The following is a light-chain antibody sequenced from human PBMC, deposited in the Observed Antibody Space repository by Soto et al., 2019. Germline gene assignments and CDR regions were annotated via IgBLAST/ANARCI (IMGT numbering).Light chain of an antibody. CDR3: QQYGSSSYT. J-gene: IGKJ2*01. Sequence: EIVLTQSPGTLSLSPGERATLSCRASQSVSGTYLAWYQQKPGQAPRLLIYGASTRATGIQDRFSGSESGKDFTLTISSLGPEDFAVYDCQQYGSSSYTFGQGPKLEIK. CDR1: QSVSGTY. V-gene: IGKV3-20*01. CDR2: GAS.